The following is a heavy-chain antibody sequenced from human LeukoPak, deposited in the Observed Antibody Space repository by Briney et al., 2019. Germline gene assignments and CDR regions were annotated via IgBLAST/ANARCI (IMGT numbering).Heavy chain of an antibody. V-gene: IGHV4-31*03. CDR3: ARERWSGYYTRHYYYYGMDV. J-gene: IGHJ6*02. D-gene: IGHD3-3*01. CDR2: IYYSGST. Sequence: SETLSLTCTVSGGSINSGGYYWSWIRQHPGKGLEWIGYIYYSGSTYYNPSLKSRVTISVDTSKNQFSLKLSSVTAADTAVYYCARERWSGYYTRHYYYYGMDVWGQGTTVTVSS. CDR1: GGSINSGGYY.